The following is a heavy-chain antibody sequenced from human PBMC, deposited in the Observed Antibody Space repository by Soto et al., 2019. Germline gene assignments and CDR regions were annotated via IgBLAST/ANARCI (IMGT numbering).Heavy chain of an antibody. D-gene: IGHD2-15*01. CDR3: ARQAVVVVGGFDY. CDR1: GGSISSSSYY. J-gene: IGHJ4*02. CDR2: IYYSGST. Sequence: QLQLQESGPGLVKPSETLSLTCTVSGGSISSSSYYWGWIRQPPGKGLEWIGSIYYSGSTYYNPSLKSRVTISVDTSKNQFSLKLSSVTAADTAVYYCARQAVVVVGGFDYWGQGTLVTVSS. V-gene: IGHV4-39*01.